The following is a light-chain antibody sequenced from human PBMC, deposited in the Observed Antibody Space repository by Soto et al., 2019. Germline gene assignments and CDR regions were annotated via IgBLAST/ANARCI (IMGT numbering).Light chain of an antibody. CDR2: DSS. J-gene: IGKJ2*01. CDR3: QQYSSSPYN. CDR1: QTVASSF. Sequence: PGARATLSCRASQTVASSFLAWYQHKPGQAPRLLIYDSSTRASGIPDRFSGSGSGTDFTLTISTLEPEDFAVYYCQQYSSSPYNFGQGTKLEIK. V-gene: IGKV3-20*01.